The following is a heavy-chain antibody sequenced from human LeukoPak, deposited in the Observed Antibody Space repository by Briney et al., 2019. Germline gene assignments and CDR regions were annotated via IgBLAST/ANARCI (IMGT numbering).Heavy chain of an antibody. CDR3: ARDGREHCSGGSCFGMDWFDP. CDR1: GYTFTSYG. J-gene: IGHJ5*02. Sequence: ASVKVSCKASGYTFTSYGISWARQAPGQGLEWMGWISAYNGNTNYAQKLQGRVTMTTDTSTSTAYMELRSLRSDDTAVYYCARDGREHCSGGSCFGMDWFDPWGQGTLVTVSS. CDR2: ISAYNGNT. V-gene: IGHV1-18*04. D-gene: IGHD2-15*01.